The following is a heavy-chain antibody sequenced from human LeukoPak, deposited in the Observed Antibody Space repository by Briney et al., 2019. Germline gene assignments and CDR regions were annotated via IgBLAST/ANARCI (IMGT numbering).Heavy chain of an antibody. J-gene: IGHJ4*02. CDR2: INSDGSST. CDR3: ARGLYSSSYNDY. CDR1: GFTFSSYW. V-gene: IGHV3-74*01. D-gene: IGHD6-6*01. Sequence: GGSLRLSCAASGFTFSSYWMHWVRQAPGKGLVWVSRINSDGSSTSYTDSVKGRFTISRDNAKNTLYLQMNSLRAEDTAVYYCARGLYSSSYNDYWGQGTLVTVSS.